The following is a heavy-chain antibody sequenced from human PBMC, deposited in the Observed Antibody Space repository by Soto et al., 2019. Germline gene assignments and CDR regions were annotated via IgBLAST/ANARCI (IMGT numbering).Heavy chain of an antibody. CDR3: ARQIYDSDTGPNFQYYFDS. Sequence: SETLSLTCTVSGGSVNRGSYYWSWIRQPPGKGLEWIGYVSYTGRAKYNPSLTSRVTISADTSKNQFSLMLTSVTAADTGVYYCARQIYDSDTGPNFQYYFDSWGQGTPVTVSS. V-gene: IGHV4-61*01. CDR1: GGSVNRGSYY. CDR2: VSYTGRA. J-gene: IGHJ4*02. D-gene: IGHD3-22*01.